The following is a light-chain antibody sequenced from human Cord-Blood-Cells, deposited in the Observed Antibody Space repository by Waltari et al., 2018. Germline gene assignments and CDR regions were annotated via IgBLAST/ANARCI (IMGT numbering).Light chain of an antibody. Sequence: QSALTQPASVSGSPGQSITISCTGTSSDVGGYNYVSWYQQHPGKAPKRLMYDVSKRPSGFSNRFSASKSGNTASLTTSGLQAEDEADYYCSSYTSSSTWVFGGGTKLTVL. CDR2: DVS. CDR3: SSYTSSSTWV. J-gene: IGLJ3*02. V-gene: IGLV2-14*01. CDR1: SSDVGGYNY.